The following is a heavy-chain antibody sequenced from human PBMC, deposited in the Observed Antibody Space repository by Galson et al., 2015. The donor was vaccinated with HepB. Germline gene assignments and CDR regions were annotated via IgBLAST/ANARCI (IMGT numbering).Heavy chain of an antibody. Sequence: SLRLSCAASGFTFSSYAMSWVRQAPGKGLEWVSAISGSGGSTYYADSVKGRFTISRDNSKNTLYLQMNSLRAEDTAVYYCAKDVYYDSSVGDYFDYWGQGTLVTVSS. J-gene: IGHJ4*02. CDR2: ISGSGGST. D-gene: IGHD3-22*01. CDR3: AKDVYYDSSVGDYFDY. V-gene: IGHV3-23*01. CDR1: GFTFSSYA.